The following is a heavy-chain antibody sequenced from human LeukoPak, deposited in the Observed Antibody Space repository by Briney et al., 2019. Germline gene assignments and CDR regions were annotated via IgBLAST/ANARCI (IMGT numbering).Heavy chain of an antibody. CDR2: INSDGSST. V-gene: IGHV3-74*01. Sequence: GGSLRLSCVASGFTFSSYWMHWVRQAPEKGLVWVSRINSDGSSTSYADSVKGRFTISRDNAKNTLYLQMSGLRVEDTAVYHCASDSPYYGMDVWGQGTTVTVSS. CDR1: GFTFSSYW. J-gene: IGHJ6*02. CDR3: ASDSPYYGMDV.